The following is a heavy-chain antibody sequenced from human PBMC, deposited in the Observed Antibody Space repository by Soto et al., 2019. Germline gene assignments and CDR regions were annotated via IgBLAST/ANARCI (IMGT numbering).Heavy chain of an antibody. D-gene: IGHD1-26*01. CDR1: GGTFSSYA. V-gene: IGHV1-69*01. CDR3: ARDTYDGRWELPGWYYFDY. Sequence: QVQLVQSGAEVKKPGSSVKVSCKASGGTFSSYAISWVRQAPGQGLEWMGGIIPIFGTANYAQKFQGRVTITADESTSTAYMELSSLRSEDTAVYYCARDTYDGRWELPGWYYFDYWGQGTLVTVSS. CDR2: IIPIFGTA. J-gene: IGHJ4*02.